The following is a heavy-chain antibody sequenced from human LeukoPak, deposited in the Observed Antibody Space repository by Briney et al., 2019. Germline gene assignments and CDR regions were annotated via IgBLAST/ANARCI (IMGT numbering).Heavy chain of an antibody. CDR3: AKGRYRYGSGSYYSDFDY. Sequence: PGGSLRLSCAASGFTFSSYAMSWVRQAPGKGLEWVSAISGSGGSTYYADSVKGRFTISRDNSKNTLYLQMNSLRAEDTAVYYCAKGRYRYGSGSYYSDFDYWGQGTLVTVSS. V-gene: IGHV3-23*01. D-gene: IGHD3-10*01. CDR2: ISGSGGST. CDR1: GFTFSSYA. J-gene: IGHJ4*02.